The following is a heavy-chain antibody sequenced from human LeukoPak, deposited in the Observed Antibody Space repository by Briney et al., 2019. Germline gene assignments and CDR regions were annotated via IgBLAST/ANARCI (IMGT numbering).Heavy chain of an antibody. V-gene: IGHV3-30-3*01. J-gene: IGHJ3*02. Sequence: PGRSLRLSCAVSGFTFSSYAMHWVPQAPGKGLEWVAVISYDGSNKYYADSVKGRFTISRDNSKNTLYLQMNSLRAEDTAVYYCARGHDAFDIWGQGTMVTVSS. CDR3: ARGHDAFDI. CDR1: GFTFSSYA. CDR2: ISYDGSNK.